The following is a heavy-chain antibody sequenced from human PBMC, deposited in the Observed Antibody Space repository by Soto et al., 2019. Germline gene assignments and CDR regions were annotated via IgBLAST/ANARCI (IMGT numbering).Heavy chain of an antibody. J-gene: IGHJ5*02. CDR2: INAGNGNT. V-gene: IGHV1-3*01. Sequence: QVQLVQSGAEVKKPGASVKVSCKASGYTFTSSAMHWVRQAPGQRLGWMGWINAGNGNTKYSQKFQGRVTITRDTSASTAYMELSSLRSEDTAVYYCAVVVAATNWFDPWGQGTLVTVSS. CDR3: AVVVAATNWFDP. CDR1: GYTFTSSA. D-gene: IGHD2-15*01.